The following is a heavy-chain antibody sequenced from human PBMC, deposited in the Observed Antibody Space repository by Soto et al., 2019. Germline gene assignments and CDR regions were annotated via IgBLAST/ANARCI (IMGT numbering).Heavy chain of an antibody. D-gene: IGHD3-3*01. CDR2: INHSGST. Sequence: QVQLQQWGAGLLKPSETLSLTCAVYGGSFSGYYWSWIRQPPGKGLEWIGEINHSGSTNYNPSLKSRVTISVDTSKNQFSLKLSSVTAADTAVYYCARVRARGLRFGPGRDHHYYYGMDVWGQGTTVTVSS. J-gene: IGHJ6*02. V-gene: IGHV4-34*01. CDR1: GGSFSGYY. CDR3: ARVRARGLRFGPGRDHHYYYGMDV.